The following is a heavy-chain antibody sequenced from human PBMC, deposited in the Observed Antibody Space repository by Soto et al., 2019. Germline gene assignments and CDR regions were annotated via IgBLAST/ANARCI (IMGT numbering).Heavy chain of an antibody. J-gene: IGHJ4*02. Sequence: SETLSLTCTVSGGSIRSYYWSWIRQPPGKGLEWIGNIYYSGSTNYNPSLKSRATISVDTSKNQFSLKLNSVTAADTGVYYCARESRYSYTDYWGQGTPVTAS. D-gene: IGHD5-18*01. CDR2: IYYSGST. CDR3: ARESRYSYTDY. V-gene: IGHV4-59*01. CDR1: GGSIRSYY.